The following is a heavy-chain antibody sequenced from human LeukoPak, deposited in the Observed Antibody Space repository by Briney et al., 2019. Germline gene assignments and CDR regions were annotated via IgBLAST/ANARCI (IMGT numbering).Heavy chain of an antibody. V-gene: IGHV1-69*05. CDR2: IIPIFGTA. CDR1: GGTFSSYA. J-gene: IGHJ4*02. D-gene: IGHD1-26*01. CDR3: ARIVGGETV. Sequence: SVKVSCKASGGTFSSYAISWVRQAPGQGLEWMGGIIPIFGTANYAQKFQGRVTMTRNTSISTAYMELSSLRSEDTAVYYCARIVGGETVWGQGTLVTVSS.